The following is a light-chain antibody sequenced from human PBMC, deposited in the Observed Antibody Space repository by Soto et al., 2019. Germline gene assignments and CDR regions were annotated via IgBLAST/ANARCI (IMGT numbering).Light chain of an antibody. J-gene: IGKJ1*01. CDR1: QTVSSW. CDR2: ETS. V-gene: IGKV1-5*03. CDR3: QYYNDYCWT. Sequence: DIQLTQSPSTLSASVGDRVTITCRASQTVSSWLAWYQQKPGKAPNLLFYETSNLESGGPSRFSGSGSGTEFTLTISSLQPDDFSTYYCQYYNDYCWTFGQGTKVEIK.